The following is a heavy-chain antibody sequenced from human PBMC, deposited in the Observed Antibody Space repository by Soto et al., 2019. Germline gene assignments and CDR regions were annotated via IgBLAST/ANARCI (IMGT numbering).Heavy chain of an antibody. D-gene: IGHD6-13*01. CDR3: PTLGAAAGQPAGDYYGMDV. J-gene: IGHJ6*02. Sequence: EVQLVESGGGLVKPGGSLRLSCAASGFTFSNAWMSWVRQAPGKGLEWVGRIKSKTDGGTTDYAAPVKGRFTISRDDSKNTPYLQMNSLKTEDTAVYYCPTLGAAAGQPAGDYYGMDVWGQGTTVTVSS. CDR2: IKSKTDGGTT. CDR1: GFTFSNAW. V-gene: IGHV3-15*01.